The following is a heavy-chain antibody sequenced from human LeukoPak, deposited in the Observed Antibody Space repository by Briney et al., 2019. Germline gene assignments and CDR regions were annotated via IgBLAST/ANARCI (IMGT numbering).Heavy chain of an antibody. D-gene: IGHD3-10*01. CDR1: GGSISSYY. J-gene: IGHJ4*02. CDR3: ARDHSDSGKYDY. V-gene: IGHV4-59*01. Sequence: SETLSLTCTVSGGSISSYYWSWIRQPPGKGLEWIGYIYYSGSTNYNPSLKSRVTISVDTSKNQFSLKLSSVTAADTAVYYCARDHSDSGKYDYWGQGTLVTVSS. CDR2: IYYSGST.